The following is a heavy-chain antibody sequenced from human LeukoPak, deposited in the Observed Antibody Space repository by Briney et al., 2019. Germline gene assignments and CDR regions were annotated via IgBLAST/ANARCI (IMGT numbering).Heavy chain of an antibody. CDR1: GFTFSSYG. CDR3: ARDYLDWYFDL. V-gene: IGHV3-33*01. Sequence: PGRSLRLSCAPSGFTFSSYGMHWVRQAPGKGLEWVAVIWYDGSNKYYADSVKGRFTISRDNSKNTLYLQMNSLRAEDTAVYYCARDYLDWYFDLWGRGTLVTVSS. CDR2: IWYDGSNK. J-gene: IGHJ2*01.